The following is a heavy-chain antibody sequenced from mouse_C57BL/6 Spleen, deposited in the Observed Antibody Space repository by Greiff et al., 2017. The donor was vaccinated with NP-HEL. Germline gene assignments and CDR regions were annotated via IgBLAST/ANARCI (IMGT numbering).Heavy chain of an antibody. CDR1: GYTFTEYT. D-gene: IGHD1-1*01. V-gene: IGHV1-62-2*01. J-gene: IGHJ2*01. CDR2: FYPGSGSI. CDR3: ARHEEAKSLITTVVAHFDY. Sequence: QVQLQQSGAELVKPGASVKLSCKASGYTFTEYTIHWVKQRSGQGLEWIGWFYPGSGSIKYNEKFKDKATLTADKSSSTVYMELSRLTSEDSAVYFCARHEEAKSLITTVVAHFDYWGQGTTLTVSS.